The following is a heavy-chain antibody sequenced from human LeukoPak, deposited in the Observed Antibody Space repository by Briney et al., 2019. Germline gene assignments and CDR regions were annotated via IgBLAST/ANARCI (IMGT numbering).Heavy chain of an antibody. V-gene: IGHV1-46*01. J-gene: IGHJ4*02. CDR3: ARGGRITMIVVGGSGVAMPDY. CDR1: GYTFTSYY. D-gene: IGHD3-22*01. Sequence: ASVKVSCKASGYTFTSYYMHWVRQAPGQGLEWMGIINPSGGSTSYAQKFQGRVTMTRDTSISTAYMELSRLRSDDTAVYYCARGGRITMIVVGGSGVAMPDYWGQGTLVTVSS. CDR2: INPSGGST.